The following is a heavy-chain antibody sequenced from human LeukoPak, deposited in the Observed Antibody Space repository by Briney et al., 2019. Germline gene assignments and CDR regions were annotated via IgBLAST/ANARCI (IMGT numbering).Heavy chain of an antibody. V-gene: IGHV1-8*02. CDR3: ARLYLPATRFDY. D-gene: IGHD5-24*01. Sequence: ASVTVSFKTSGYSFSIYDINWVRQATGQGLEWMGWMNPNTGNTGYARRFQGRVTIARNTSISTAYMELSSLRSEDTAVYYCARLYLPATRFDYWGQGTLVTVSS. J-gene: IGHJ4*02. CDR2: MNPNTGNT. CDR1: GYSFSIYD.